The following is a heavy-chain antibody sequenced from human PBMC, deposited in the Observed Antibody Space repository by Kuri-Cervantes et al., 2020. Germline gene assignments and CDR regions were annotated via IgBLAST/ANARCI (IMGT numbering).Heavy chain of an antibody. CDR1: GFTFSSYA. CDR2: ISYDGSNK. CDR3: AKDKLFDLGITMVFDY. D-gene: IGHD3-10*01. Sequence: SCAASGFTFSSYAMHWVRQAPGKGLEWVAVISYDGSNKYYADSVKGRFTISRDNSKNTLYLQMNSLRAEDTAVYYCAKDKLFDLGITMVFDYWGQGTLVTVSS. J-gene: IGHJ4*02. V-gene: IGHV3-30*04.